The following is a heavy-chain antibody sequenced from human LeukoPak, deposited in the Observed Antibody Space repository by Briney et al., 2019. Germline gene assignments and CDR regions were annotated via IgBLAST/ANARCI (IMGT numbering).Heavy chain of an antibody. J-gene: IGHJ6*03. D-gene: IGHD2-2*03. V-gene: IGHV3-11*04. CDR1: GLTFSDYY. CDR3: AGAWLLFYYMDV. CDR2: ISSSGSTI. Sequence: GGSLRLSCAASGLTFSDYYMSWIRQAPGKGLEWVSYISSSGSTIYYADSVKGRFTISRDNAKNSLYLQMNSLRAEDTAVYYCAGAWLLFYYMDVWGKGTTVTVSS.